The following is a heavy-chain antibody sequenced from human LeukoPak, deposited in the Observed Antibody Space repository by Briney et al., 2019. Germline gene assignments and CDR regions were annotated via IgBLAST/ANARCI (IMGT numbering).Heavy chain of an antibody. J-gene: IGHJ4*02. CDR2: IYTSGST. Sequence: KASETLSLTCTVSGGSISSYYWSWIRQPAGKGLGWIGRIYTSGSTTYNPSLKCRVTMSVDTSKNQFSLKLSSVTAADTAVYYCARLVSDGDYQFDFDYWGQGTLVTVSS. V-gene: IGHV4-4*07. D-gene: IGHD4-17*01. CDR3: ARLVSDGDYQFDFDY. CDR1: GGSISSYY.